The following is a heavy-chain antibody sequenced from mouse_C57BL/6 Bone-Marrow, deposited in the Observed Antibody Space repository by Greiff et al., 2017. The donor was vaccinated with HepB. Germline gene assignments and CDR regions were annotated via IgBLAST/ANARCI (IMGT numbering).Heavy chain of an antibody. J-gene: IGHJ3*01. CDR2: ISNLAYSI. Sequence: EVKVVESGGGLVQPGGSLKLSCAASGFTFSDYGMAWVRQAPRKGPEWVAFISNLAYSIYYADTVTGRFTISRENAKNTLYLEMSSLRSEDTAMYYCARVRGDLAWFAYWGQGTLVTVSA. D-gene: IGHD3-3*01. CDR3: ARVRGDLAWFAY. CDR1: GFTFSDYG. V-gene: IGHV5-15*01.